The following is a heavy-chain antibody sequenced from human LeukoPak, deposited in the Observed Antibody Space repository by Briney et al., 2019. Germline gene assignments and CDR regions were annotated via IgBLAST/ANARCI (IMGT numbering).Heavy chain of an antibody. V-gene: IGHV1-8*02. CDR2: MNPNSGNT. CDR3: ATQPLSMVRGVITPSDY. CDR1: GGTFSSYA. D-gene: IGHD3-10*01. Sequence: ASVKVSCKASGGTFSSYAISWVRQAPGQGLEWMGWMNPNSGNTGYAQKFQGRVTMTRNTSISTAYMELSSLRSEDTAVYYCATQPLSMVRGVITPSDYWGQGTLVTVSS. J-gene: IGHJ4*02.